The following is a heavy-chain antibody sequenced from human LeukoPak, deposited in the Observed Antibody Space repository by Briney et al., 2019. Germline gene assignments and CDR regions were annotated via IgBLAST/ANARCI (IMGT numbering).Heavy chain of an antibody. CDR2: IHYSGST. CDR1: GGSISSYY. Sequence: SETLSLTCIVSGGSISSYYWTWIRQPPGKGLEWIGYIHYSGSTNYNPSLKSRVTISVDTSKNQFSLKLSSVTAADTAVYYCAREGGWLQSRGAFDIWGQGTMVTVSS. D-gene: IGHD5-24*01. J-gene: IGHJ3*02. V-gene: IGHV4-59*12. CDR3: AREGGWLQSRGAFDI.